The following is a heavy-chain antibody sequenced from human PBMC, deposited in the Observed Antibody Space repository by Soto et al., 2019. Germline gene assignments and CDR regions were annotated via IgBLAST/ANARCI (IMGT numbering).Heavy chain of an antibody. J-gene: IGHJ5*02. D-gene: IGHD6-13*01. V-gene: IGHV1-69*08. CDR3: ATDPSVGIAAAGTLSWFDP. CDR2: IIPILGIA. Sequence: QVQLVQSGAEVKKPGSSVKVSCKASGGTFSSYTISWVRQAPGQGLEWMGRIIPILGIANYAQKFQGRVTITADKSTSTAYMELSSLRYEDTAVYYCATDPSVGIAAAGTLSWFDPWGQGTLVTVSS. CDR1: GGTFSSYT.